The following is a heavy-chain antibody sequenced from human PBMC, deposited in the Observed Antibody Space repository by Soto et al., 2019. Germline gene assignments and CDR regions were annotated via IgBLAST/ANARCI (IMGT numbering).Heavy chain of an antibody. D-gene: IGHD3-16*01. Sequence: QVQLVQSGAEVKNPGASVKVSCKASGYTFTRYGIGWARQAPGQGLGWMGWINTYNGNTNYAQNVQGRVTLTTDTSTSTAYMELRSLRSNDTAIYYCAMVDVYVTPSPQDVWGQGPTAIVSS. V-gene: IGHV1-18*01. J-gene: IGHJ6*02. CDR3: AMVDVYVTPSPQDV. CDR2: INTYNGNT. CDR1: GYTFTRYG.